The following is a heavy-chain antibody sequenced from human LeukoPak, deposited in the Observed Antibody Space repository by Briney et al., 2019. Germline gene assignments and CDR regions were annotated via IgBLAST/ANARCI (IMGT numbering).Heavy chain of an antibody. CDR3: ARIYYDILTGYEYYFDY. CDR2: IYPGDSDT. Sequence: GESLKISCKGSGYSFTSYWIGWVRQMPGKGLAWMGIIYPGDSDTRYSPSFQGQVTISADKSISTAYLQWSSLKASDTAMYYCARIYYDILTGYEYYFDYWGQGTLVTVSS. CDR1: GYSFTSYW. V-gene: IGHV5-51*01. D-gene: IGHD3-9*01. J-gene: IGHJ4*02.